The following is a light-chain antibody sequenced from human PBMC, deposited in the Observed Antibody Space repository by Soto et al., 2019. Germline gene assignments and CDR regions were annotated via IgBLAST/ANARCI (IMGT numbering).Light chain of an antibody. J-gene: IGKJ1*01. Sequence: EIVLTQSPGTLSLSPGERATLSCRASQSVSSSYLAWYQQKHGQAPRLLIYGASSRATGIPDRFSGSGSGTDVTLTISRLEPEECAVYYCHQYGSSRTFGQGTKVEIK. CDR3: HQYGSSRT. CDR1: QSVSSSY. CDR2: GAS. V-gene: IGKV3-20*01.